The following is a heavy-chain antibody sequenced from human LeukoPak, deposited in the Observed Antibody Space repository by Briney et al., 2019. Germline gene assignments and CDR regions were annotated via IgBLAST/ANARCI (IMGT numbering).Heavy chain of an antibody. D-gene: IGHD3-10*01. CDR2: ISGSGGST. CDR3: ARGPRGLLWFGELFLGDI. J-gene: IGHJ3*02. V-gene: IGHV3-23*01. CDR1: GFTFSSYA. Sequence: GGSLRLSCAASGFTFSSYAMSWVRQAPGKGLEWVSAISGSGGSTYYADSVKGRFTISRDNSKSTLYLQMNSLRAEDTAVYYCARGPRGLLWFGELFLGDIWGQGTMVTVSS.